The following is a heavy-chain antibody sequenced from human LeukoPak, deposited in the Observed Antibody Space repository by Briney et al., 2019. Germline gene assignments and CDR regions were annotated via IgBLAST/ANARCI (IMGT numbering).Heavy chain of an antibody. CDR3: AKGSRAFIPTATDY. CDR2: IRSKANSYAT. Sequence: GGSLRLSCAASGFTFSDSAVHWARQASGKGLEWVGRIRSKANSYATAYAASVKGRFTISRDDSKNTAYLQMNSLRAEDTAVYYCAKGSRAFIPTATDYWGQGTLVTVSS. J-gene: IGHJ4*02. D-gene: IGHD4-17*01. CDR1: GFTFSDSA. V-gene: IGHV3-73*01.